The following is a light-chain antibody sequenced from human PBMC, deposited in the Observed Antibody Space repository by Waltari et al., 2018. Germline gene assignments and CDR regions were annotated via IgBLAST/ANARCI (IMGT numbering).Light chain of an antibody. Sequence: QSVLTQPPSVSGAPGHRGTISCTGSSPNIGAGYDVHWYPQLPGTAPKVLIYGNSNRPSGVPDRLSGSKSGTSASLAITGLQGDDEAEYYCQSYDTSLSGYVFGTGTKVTVL. CDR2: GNS. J-gene: IGLJ1*01. V-gene: IGLV1-40*01. CDR3: QSYDTSLSGYV. CDR1: SPNIGAGYD.